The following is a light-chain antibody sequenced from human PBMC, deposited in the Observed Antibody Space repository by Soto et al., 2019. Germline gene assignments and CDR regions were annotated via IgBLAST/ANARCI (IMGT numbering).Light chain of an antibody. CDR1: QSVSSN. Sequence: EIVMTQSPSTLSVSPGERATLSCRASQSVSSNLAWYQQKPGKAPRLLIYGASTRATGIPARFSGSRSGTEFTLTISSLQSEDFAVYFCQQYNNWPPTCGQGTRLEIK. CDR3: QQYNNWPPT. J-gene: IGKJ5*01. V-gene: IGKV3-15*01. CDR2: GAS.